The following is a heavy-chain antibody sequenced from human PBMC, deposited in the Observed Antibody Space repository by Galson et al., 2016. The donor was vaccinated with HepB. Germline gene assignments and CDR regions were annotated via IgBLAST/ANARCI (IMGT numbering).Heavy chain of an antibody. V-gene: IGHV5-51*01. CDR3: ARQFTGWFDP. J-gene: IGHJ5*02. CDR2: VYPGDSNT. D-gene: IGHD4-11*01. CDR1: GYSFHNYW. Sequence: QSGAEVKKPGESLKISCMGSGYSFHNYWIAWVRQTPGKGLEWLGIVYPGDSNTKYNPSFEGRDTMSADKPTRTAYREWSSLEASATAMYFCARQFTGWFDPWGQGTQVTVSS.